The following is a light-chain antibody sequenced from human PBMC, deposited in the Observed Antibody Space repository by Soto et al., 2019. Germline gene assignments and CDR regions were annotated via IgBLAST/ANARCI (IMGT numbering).Light chain of an antibody. V-gene: IGKV1-39*01. CDR2: GAS. J-gene: IGKJ4*01. Sequence: DVQMTQSPSSLSASVGDRVTMTCRASQSISTYLNWYQQKPGKAPKLLIYGASGLQSGVPSRFKGTGSGTDFTLTISSLKPEDFATYNCQHSYVIPNLTFGGGTKVEIK. CDR3: QHSYVIPNLT. CDR1: QSISTY.